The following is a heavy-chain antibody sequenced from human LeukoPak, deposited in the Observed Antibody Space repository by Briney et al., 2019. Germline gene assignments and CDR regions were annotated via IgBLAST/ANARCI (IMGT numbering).Heavy chain of an antibody. D-gene: IGHD3-22*01. Sequence: GGSLRLSCAASGFTVISNYMSWVRQAPGKGLEWVSVIYSGGSTYYADSVKGRFTISRDDSKNTLYLQMNSLRAEDTAVYNCARGDSSGCYDYWGQGTLVTVSS. CDR2: IYSGGST. J-gene: IGHJ4*02. CDR3: ARGDSSGCYDY. V-gene: IGHV3-66*02. CDR1: GFTVISNY.